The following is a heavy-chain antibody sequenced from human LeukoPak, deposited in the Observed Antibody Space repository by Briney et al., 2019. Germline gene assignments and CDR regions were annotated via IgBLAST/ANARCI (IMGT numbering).Heavy chain of an antibody. CDR2: ISAYNGNT. D-gene: IGHD3-3*01. CDR3: ARVPIEDILEWLFDDY. Sequence: ASVKVSCKASGYTFTNYGISWVRQAPGQGLEWMGWISAYNGNTNYAQKLQGRVTMTTDTSTSTAYMELRSLRSDDTAVYYCARVPIEDILEWLFDDYWGQGTLVTVSS. J-gene: IGHJ4*02. V-gene: IGHV1-18*01. CDR1: GYTFTNYG.